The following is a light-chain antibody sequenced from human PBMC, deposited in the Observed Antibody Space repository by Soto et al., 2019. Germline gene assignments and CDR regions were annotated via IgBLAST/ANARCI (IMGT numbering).Light chain of an antibody. J-gene: IGLJ3*02. CDR1: SSDVGSYNL. V-gene: IGLV2-23*01. CDR3: CSYARTFSLV. Sequence: QSALTQPASVSGSPGQSITISCTGTSSDVGSYNLVSWYQQHPDKAPKLMIYEGSKRPSGVSNRFSGSKSGNTASLTISGLQAEDEADYYCCSYARTFSLVFGGGTQLTVL. CDR2: EGS.